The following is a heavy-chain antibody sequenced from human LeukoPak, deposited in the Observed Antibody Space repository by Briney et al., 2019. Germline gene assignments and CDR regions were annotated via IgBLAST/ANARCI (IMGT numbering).Heavy chain of an antibody. V-gene: IGHV1-2*06. CDR2: INPNSGGT. Sequence: GASVKVSCKASGYTFTGYYMHWVRQAPGQGLEWMGRINPNSGGTNYAQKFQGRVTMTRDTSISTAYMELSRLRSDDTAVYYCARGGPRPYYYYYMDVWGKGITVTVSS. CDR3: ARGGPRPYYYYYMDV. J-gene: IGHJ6*03. CDR1: GYTFTGYY. D-gene: IGHD3-10*01.